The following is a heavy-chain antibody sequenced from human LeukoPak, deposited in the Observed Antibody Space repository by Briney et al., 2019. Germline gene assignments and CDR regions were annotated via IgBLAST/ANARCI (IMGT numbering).Heavy chain of an antibody. CDR2: FSANGGSA. V-gene: IGHV3-23*01. CDR3: AKWDGDYGWGGRHFDY. CDR1: GFTFSTYA. D-gene: IGHD4-17*01. Sequence: GGSLRLSRAATGFTFSTYAVSWVRQAPGKGLEWVSGFSANGGSAYYADSVKGRFTISRDNSKNTLYLQMNSLRAEDTAVYYCAKWDGDYGWGGRHFDYWGQGTLVTVSS. J-gene: IGHJ4*02.